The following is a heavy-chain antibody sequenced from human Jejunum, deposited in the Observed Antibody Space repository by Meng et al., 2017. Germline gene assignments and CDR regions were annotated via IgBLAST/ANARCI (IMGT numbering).Heavy chain of an antibody. J-gene: IGHJ5*02. CDR1: GCSVSLSGCS. Sequence: GPVSVVPSDAPCATLLGLGCSVSLSGCSLGRNRQPPRKGFGWIGKYHYSGTTFYHPSLKDPVIIIGDTSKNPFSPKLGPFTAADTAVYYCARDLWFGKYWGVWLDPWGQGTLVTVSS. D-gene: IGHD3-10*01. CDR3: ARDLWFGKYWGVWLDP. CDR2: YHYSGTT. V-gene: IGHV4-39*07.